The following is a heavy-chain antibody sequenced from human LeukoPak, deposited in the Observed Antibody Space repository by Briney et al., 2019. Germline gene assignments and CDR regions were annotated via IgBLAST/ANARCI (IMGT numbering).Heavy chain of an antibody. CDR2: ISLDGGIP. D-gene: IGHD6-19*01. CDR1: GFTFDDYA. Sequence: PGLSLRLSCAASGFTFDDYAMHWVRQAPGKGLEWVSLISLDGGIPYFADSVEGRFTTSRDNSKNSLYLQMNSLRTADTAVYYCGKDVWGYSSGWYGGYYYYYYGMDVWGQGTTVTVSS. V-gene: IGHV3-43*02. J-gene: IGHJ6*02. CDR3: GKDVWGYSSGWYGGYYYYYYGMDV.